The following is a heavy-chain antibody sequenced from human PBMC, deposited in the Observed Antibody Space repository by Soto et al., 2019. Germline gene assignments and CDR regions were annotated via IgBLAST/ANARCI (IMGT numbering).Heavy chain of an antibody. D-gene: IGHD5-12*01. J-gene: IGHJ4*02. CDR2: IYYSGST. CDR1: GGSISSGGYY. CDR3: ARAWHSGYAQN. V-gene: IGHV4-31*03. Sequence: QVQLQESGPGLVKPSQTLSLTCTVSGGSISSGGYYWSWIRQHPGKGLEWIGHIYYSGSTYYNPYIQRRVTISVDTSKNQFSLKLSSVTAADTAVYYCARAWHSGYAQNWGQGTLVTVSS.